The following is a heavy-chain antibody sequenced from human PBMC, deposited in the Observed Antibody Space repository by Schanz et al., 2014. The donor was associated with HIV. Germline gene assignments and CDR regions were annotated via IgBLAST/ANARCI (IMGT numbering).Heavy chain of an antibody. V-gene: IGHV3-66*01. CDR3: AKVAIHSSGWLPFDY. D-gene: IGHD6-19*01. CDR2: IYSAGTT. CDR1: GFSFLRYE. J-gene: IGHJ4*02. Sequence: EVQLLESGGGLVQPGGSLRISCVASGFSFLRYEMSWVRQAPGKGLEWVSIIYSAGTTYYTDSVKGRFTISRDNSKNTLYLQMNSLGAEDTAVYYCAKVAIHSSGWLPFDYWGQGTLVTVSS.